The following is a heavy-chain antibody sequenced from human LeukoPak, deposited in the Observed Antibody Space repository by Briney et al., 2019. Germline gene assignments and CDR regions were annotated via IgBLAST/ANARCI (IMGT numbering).Heavy chain of an antibody. Sequence: SETLSLTCTVSGGSIRSYFWSWIRQPPGKGLEWIGYVYYSGSTNYNPSLKSRVTISVDTSKKQFSLKLSSVTAADTAVYYCARRPDGTSHFDYWGQGTLVTVSS. CDR3: ARRPDGTSHFDY. D-gene: IGHD6-6*01. J-gene: IGHJ4*02. CDR2: VYYSGST. CDR1: GGSIRSYF. V-gene: IGHV4-59*08.